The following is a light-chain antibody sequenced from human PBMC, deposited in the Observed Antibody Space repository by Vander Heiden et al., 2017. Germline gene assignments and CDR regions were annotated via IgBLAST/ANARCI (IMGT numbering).Light chain of an antibody. CDR3: SAWDSSRSAWV. V-gene: IGLV10-54*01. CDR1: SNNVGNQG. Sequence: QAGLTQPPSVSKGLRQTATRTCTGNSNNVGNQGAAWLQQHQGHPPKLLSYRNNNRPSGIAERLSASRSGNTASLTITGLQPEDEADYYCSAWDSSRSAWVFGGGTKLTVL. J-gene: IGLJ3*02. CDR2: RNN.